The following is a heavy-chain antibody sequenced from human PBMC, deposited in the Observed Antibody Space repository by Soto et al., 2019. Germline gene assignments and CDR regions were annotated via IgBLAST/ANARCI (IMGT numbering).Heavy chain of an antibody. CDR3: AKLYSGYENFDY. Sequence: GWSLRLSCAASGFTFSSYGMHWVRQAPGKGLEWVAVISYDGSNKYYADSVKGRFTISRDNSKNTLYLQMNSLRAEDTAVYYYAKLYSGYENFDYWGQGTLVTVSS. CDR1: GFTFSSYG. D-gene: IGHD5-12*01. J-gene: IGHJ4*02. CDR2: ISYDGSNK. V-gene: IGHV3-30*18.